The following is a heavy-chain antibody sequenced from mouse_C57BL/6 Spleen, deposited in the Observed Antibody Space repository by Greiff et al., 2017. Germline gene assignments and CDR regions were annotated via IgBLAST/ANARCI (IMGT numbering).Heavy chain of an antibody. Sequence: EVKLMESGGDLVKPGGSLKLSCAASGFTFSSYGMSWVRQTPDKRLEWVATISSGGSYTYYPDSVKGRFTISRDNAKNTLYLQMSSLKSEDTAMYYCARQGLSSYAMDYWGQGTSVTVSS. V-gene: IGHV5-6*01. CDR1: GFTFSSYG. CDR2: ISSGGSYT. D-gene: IGHD1-1*02. CDR3: ARQGLSSYAMDY. J-gene: IGHJ4*01.